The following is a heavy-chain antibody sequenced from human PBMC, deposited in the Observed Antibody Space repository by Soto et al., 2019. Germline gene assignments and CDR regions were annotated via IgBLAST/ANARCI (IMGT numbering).Heavy chain of an antibody. J-gene: IGHJ5*02. D-gene: IGHD4-17*01. Sequence: ASVKVSCKVSGYTLTELSMHWVRQAPGKGLEWMGGFDPEDGETIYAQKFQGRVTMTEDTSTDTAYMELSSLRSEDTAVYYCATDYGDFGYGVWFDPWGQGTLVTVSS. CDR3: ATDYGDFGYGVWFDP. V-gene: IGHV1-24*01. CDR1: GYTLTELS. CDR2: FDPEDGET.